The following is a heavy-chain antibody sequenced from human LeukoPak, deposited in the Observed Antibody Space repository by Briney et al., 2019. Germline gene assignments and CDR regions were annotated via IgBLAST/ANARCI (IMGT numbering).Heavy chain of an antibody. Sequence: PGGSLRLSCVASGFTFGDYAMHWVRQAPGKGLEWVSGISWNSGSIGYADSVKGRFTISRDNAKNSLYLQMSSLRAEDTALYYCAKDRFSSGWYDFQHWGQGTLVTVSS. D-gene: IGHD6-19*01. CDR1: GFTFGDYA. J-gene: IGHJ1*01. CDR2: ISWNSGSI. V-gene: IGHV3-9*01. CDR3: AKDRFSSGWYDFQH.